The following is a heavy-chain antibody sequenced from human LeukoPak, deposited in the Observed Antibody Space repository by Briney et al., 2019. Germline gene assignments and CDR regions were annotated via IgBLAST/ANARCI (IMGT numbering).Heavy chain of an antibody. Sequence: ASVTVSCKASGYTFTGYYMHWVRQAPGQGLEWMGWINPNSGGTNYAQKFQGRVTMTRDTSISTAYMELSRLRSDDTAVYYCAREYCSSTSCYYFDYWGQGTLVTVSS. CDR1: GYTFTGYY. J-gene: IGHJ4*02. V-gene: IGHV1-2*02. CDR2: INPNSGGT. D-gene: IGHD2-2*01. CDR3: AREYCSSTSCYYFDY.